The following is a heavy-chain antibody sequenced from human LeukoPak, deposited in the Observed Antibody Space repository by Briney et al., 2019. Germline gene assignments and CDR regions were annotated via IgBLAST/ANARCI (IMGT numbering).Heavy chain of an antibody. J-gene: IGHJ6*02. CDR1: GYTFTCYY. CDR2: INPNSGGT. D-gene: IGHD1-20*01. Sequence: EASVRVSCKASGYTFTCYYMHWVRQAPGQGLEWMGWINPNSGGTNYAQKFQGRVTITRDTSISTAYMELSRLKSDDTAVYYCARDPQINWNDHLYGMDVWGQGTTVTVPS. CDR3: ARDPQINWNDHLYGMDV. V-gene: IGHV1-2*02.